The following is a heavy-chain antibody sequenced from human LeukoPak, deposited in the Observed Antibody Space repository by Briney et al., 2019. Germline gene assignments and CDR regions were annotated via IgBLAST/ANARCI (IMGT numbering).Heavy chain of an antibody. V-gene: IGHV6-1*01. CDR3: ARSDYDFWSGYLITYFDY. J-gene: IGHJ4*02. CDR2: TYYRSKWYN. CDR1: GDSVSSNSAA. Sequence: SQTLSLTCAISGDSVSSNSAAWNWIRQSPSRGLEWLGRTYYRSKWYNDYAVSVKSRITINPDTSKNQFSLQLNSVTPEDTAVYYCARSDYDFWSGYLITYFDYWGQGTLVTVSS. D-gene: IGHD3-3*01.